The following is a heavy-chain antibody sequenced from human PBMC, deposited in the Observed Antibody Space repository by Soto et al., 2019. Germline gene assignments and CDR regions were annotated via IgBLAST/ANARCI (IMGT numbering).Heavy chain of an antibody. J-gene: IGHJ4*02. CDR2: IKRKSDGGTA. Sequence: PGGSLRLSCAASGFTFTNAWMTWVRQAPGKGLEWVGRIKRKSDGGTADYAAPVKGRFTISRDDSQNTMYLQMNSLQTEDTAVYYCTSTLGYWGQGTLVTVSS. CDR3: TSTLGY. V-gene: IGHV3-15*01. CDR1: GFTFTNAW.